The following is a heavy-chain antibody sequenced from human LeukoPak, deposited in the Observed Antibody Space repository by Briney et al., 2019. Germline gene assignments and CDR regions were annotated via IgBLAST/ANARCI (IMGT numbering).Heavy chain of an antibody. J-gene: IGHJ4*02. CDR3: ARGGPNRSGWTLDY. D-gene: IGHD6-19*01. CDR1: GYTFTEYA. V-gene: IGHV1-3*01. CDR2: INADSGNT. Sequence: GAPVKVSCKASGYTFTEYAMHWVRLAPGHGLEWMGWINADSGNTESSQRFQGRLSITWDTSATTAYMELSSLTSEDTAMYYCARGGPNRSGWTLDYWGPGTLVTVSS.